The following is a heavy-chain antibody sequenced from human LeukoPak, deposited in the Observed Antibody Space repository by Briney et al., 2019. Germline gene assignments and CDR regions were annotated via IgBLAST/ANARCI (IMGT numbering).Heavy chain of an antibody. D-gene: IGHD3-22*01. CDR2: ISGSGGST. J-gene: IGHJ4*02. V-gene: IGHV3-23*01. Sequence: GGSLRLSCAASGFTFSSYAMSWARQAPGKGLEWVSAISGSGGSTYYADSVKGRFTISRDNSKNTLYLQMNSLRAEDAAVYYCAKGLIEGYYDSSGYYDYWGQGTLVTVSS. CDR1: GFTFSSYA. CDR3: AKGLIEGYYDSSGYYDY.